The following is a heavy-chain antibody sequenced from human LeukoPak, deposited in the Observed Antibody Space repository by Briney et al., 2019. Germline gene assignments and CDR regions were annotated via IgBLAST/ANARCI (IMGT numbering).Heavy chain of an antibody. V-gene: IGHV3-7*01. Sequence: GGSLRLSCAASGFTFSSYWMSWVRQAPGKGLEWVANIKQDGSEKYYVDSVKGRFTISRDNAKNSLYLQMNSLRAEDTAVYYCARDNYYDSSGRDPDFDYWGQGTLVTVSS. J-gene: IGHJ4*02. CDR3: ARDNYYDSSGRDPDFDY. D-gene: IGHD3-22*01. CDR2: IKQDGSEK. CDR1: GFTFSSYW.